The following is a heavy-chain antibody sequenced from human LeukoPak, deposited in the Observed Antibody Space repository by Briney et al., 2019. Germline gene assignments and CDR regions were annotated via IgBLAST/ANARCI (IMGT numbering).Heavy chain of an antibody. D-gene: IGHD1-20*01. V-gene: IGHV4-61*02. CDR3: ARGYTGITGTIDY. CDR2: IYSSGTT. CDR1: GGSINGGSFY. J-gene: IGHJ4*02. Sequence: SQTLSLTCTVSGGSINGGSFYWNWIRQPAGEGLEWIGRIYSSGTTNYSSSLKSRVTISVDTSKNQFSLRLSSVTAADTAVYYCARGYTGITGTIDYWGQGTLVTVSS.